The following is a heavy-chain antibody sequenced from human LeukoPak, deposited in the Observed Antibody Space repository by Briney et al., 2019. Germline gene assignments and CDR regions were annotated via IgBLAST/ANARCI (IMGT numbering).Heavy chain of an antibody. CDR2: INPNSGDT. CDR3: ATARRIAVAGTQDWFDP. Sequence: ASVKVSCKASGYTFTGYHIHWVRQAPGQGLEWMGWINPNSGDTNYAQKFQGRVTMTRDTSISTAYMELNTLRSDDTAVYYCATARRIAVAGTQDWFDPWGQGTLVTVSS. J-gene: IGHJ5*02. D-gene: IGHD6-19*01. CDR1: GYTFTGYH. V-gene: IGHV1-2*02.